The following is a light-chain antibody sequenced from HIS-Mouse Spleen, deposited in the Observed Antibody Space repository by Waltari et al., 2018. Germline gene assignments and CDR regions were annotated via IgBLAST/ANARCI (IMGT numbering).Light chain of an antibody. V-gene: IGLV2-23*01. Sequence: QSALTQPASVSGSPGQSITISCPGTRSDVGSYNLVSRYQQHPGKAPKLMIYEGSKRPSGVSNRFSGSKSGNTASLTISGLQAEDEADYYCCSYAGSSTWVFGGGTKLTVL. CDR2: EGS. J-gene: IGLJ3*02. CDR3: CSYAGSSTWV. CDR1: RSDVGSYNL.